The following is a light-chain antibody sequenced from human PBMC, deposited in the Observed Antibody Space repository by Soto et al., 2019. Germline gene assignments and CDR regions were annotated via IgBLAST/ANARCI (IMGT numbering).Light chain of an antibody. CDR3: QQYYTTPYT. Sequence: EIVMTQSPATLSVSPGERATLSCRASHRISNNLAWYQQKPGQAPRLLIYGASTRATGIPARFSGSGSETEFTLTISSLQAEDVAIYYCQQYYTTPYTFGQGTKLEIK. CDR1: HRISNN. V-gene: IGKV3-15*01. J-gene: IGKJ2*01. CDR2: GAS.